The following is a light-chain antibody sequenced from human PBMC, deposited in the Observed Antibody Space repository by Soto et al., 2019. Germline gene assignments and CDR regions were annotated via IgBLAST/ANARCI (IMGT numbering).Light chain of an antibody. J-gene: IGKJ1*01. V-gene: IGKV3-20*01. CDR2: GAS. Sequence: EIVLTQSPGTLSLSPGERAALSCRASQSVSRNLAWYQQKPGQAPRLLIYGASTRATGIPDRFGGSGSGTDFTLTISRLEPEDFAVYYCQQYSFLPRTFGQGTKVDIK. CDR1: QSVSRN. CDR3: QQYSFLPRT.